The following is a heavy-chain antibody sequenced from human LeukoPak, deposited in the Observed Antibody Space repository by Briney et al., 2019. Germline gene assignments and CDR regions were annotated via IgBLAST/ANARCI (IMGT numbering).Heavy chain of an antibody. J-gene: IGHJ4*02. CDR1: GLTFRTTW. CDR3: ARVYETNGYLY. Sequence: GGSLRLSCATSGLTFRTTWMHWVRQAPGKGLMWVSRMNGEGTTIDYADSVKGRFTISRDNAKNTVYLQMNSLRVEDTAVYYCARVYETNGYLYWGQGSLVTVSS. D-gene: IGHD3-22*01. CDR2: MNGEGTTI. V-gene: IGHV3-74*01.